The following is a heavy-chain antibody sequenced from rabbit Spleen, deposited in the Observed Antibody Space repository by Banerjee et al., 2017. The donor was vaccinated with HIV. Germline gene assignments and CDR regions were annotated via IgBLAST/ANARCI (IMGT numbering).Heavy chain of an antibody. Sequence: QLVESGGGLVTPGGSLTLSCKASGFDFTSYYMSWVRQPPGKGLEWIGYFDPVFGSTYYASWVNGQFTISSHNAQNTLYLQLNSLTAADTATYFCVREAGYGGYGDGNLWGPG. V-gene: IGHV1S7*01. D-gene: IGHD7-1*01. CDR2: FDPVFGST. CDR1: GFDFTSYY. J-gene: IGHJ4*01. CDR3: VREAGYGGYGDGNL.